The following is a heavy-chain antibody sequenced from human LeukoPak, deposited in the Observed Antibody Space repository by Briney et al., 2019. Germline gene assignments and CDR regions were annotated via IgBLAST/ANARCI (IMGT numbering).Heavy chain of an antibody. CDR1: GFTVSSYA. Sequence: GGSLRLARAAAGFTVSSYAMSSVRQTPGKRLEWVSALCGSGASTYYAASVQGRFTISRDNSKNTLYLQMTSLRAEDTAVYYCATKLGYCSSTSCYYYYYYYMDVWGKGTTVTVSS. J-gene: IGHJ6*03. D-gene: IGHD2-2*01. CDR3: ATKLGYCSSTSCYYYYYYYMDV. CDR2: LCGSGAST. V-gene: IGHV3-23*01.